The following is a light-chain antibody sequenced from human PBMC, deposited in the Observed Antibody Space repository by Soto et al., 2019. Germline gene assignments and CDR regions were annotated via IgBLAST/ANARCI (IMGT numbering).Light chain of an antibody. J-gene: IGLJ3*02. Sequence: QSVLTQPPSVSGAPGQRVTISCTGSSSNIGAGYDVHWYQQLPGTAPKLLIYGNSNRPSGVPDRFSGSKSGTSASLAITGLQAEDEAEYYCGTWDNSLRAMVFGGGTQLTVL. CDR1: SSNIGAGYD. V-gene: IGLV1-40*01. CDR2: GNS. CDR3: GTWDNSLRAMV.